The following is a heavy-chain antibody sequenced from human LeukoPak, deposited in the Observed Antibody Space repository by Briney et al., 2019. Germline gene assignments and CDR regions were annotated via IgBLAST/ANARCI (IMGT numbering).Heavy chain of an antibody. Sequence: ASVKVSCQASQYTLTGYHMHWVGPAPGQGLECMGWINPNSGDTNYAQKFQGRVTMTRDTSTSTAYMELGRLRSDDTAVYYCARDFREYYYGSGSYYNVGSFRLLNWFDPWGQGNLVTVSS. CDR1: QYTLTGYH. CDR2: INPNSGDT. CDR3: ARDFREYYYGSGSYYNVGSFRLLNWFDP. V-gene: IGHV1-2*02. D-gene: IGHD3-10*01. J-gene: IGHJ5*02.